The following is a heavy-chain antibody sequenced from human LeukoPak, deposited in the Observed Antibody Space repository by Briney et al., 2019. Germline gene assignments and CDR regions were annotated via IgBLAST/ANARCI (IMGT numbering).Heavy chain of an antibody. CDR2: IYPGDSDT. D-gene: IGHD4-17*01. J-gene: IGHJ3*02. Sequence: GESLKISCKGSGYSFTSYWIGWVRQMPGKGLEWMGVIYPGDSDTRYSPSFQGQVTISADKSISTAYLQWSGLKASDTALYYYAGPSPHYGENAFDIWGQGTMVTVSS. CDR3: AGPSPHYGENAFDI. CDR1: GYSFTSYW. V-gene: IGHV5-51*01.